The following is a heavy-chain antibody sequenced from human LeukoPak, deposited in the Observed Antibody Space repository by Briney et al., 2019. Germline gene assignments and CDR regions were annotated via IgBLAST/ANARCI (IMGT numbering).Heavy chain of an antibody. CDR1: GFTFSSYA. J-gene: IGHJ6*02. V-gene: IGHV3-30*04. CDR3: ARGDYYYYGLDV. Sequence: PGRSLRLSCAASGFTFSSYAMHWVRQAPGKGLEWVAVISYDGSNKYYADSVKGRFTISRDNAKNSLYLQMNSLRAEDTAVYYCARGDYYYYGLDVWGQGTTVTVSS. CDR2: ISYDGSNK.